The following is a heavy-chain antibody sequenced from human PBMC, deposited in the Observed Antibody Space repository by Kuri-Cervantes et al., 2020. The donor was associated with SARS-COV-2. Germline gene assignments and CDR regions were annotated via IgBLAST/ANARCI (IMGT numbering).Heavy chain of an antibody. Sequence: SVTVSYKASGGTFSSYAITWVRQAPGQGLEWMGGIIPFFGTANYAQKFQGRVTITADKSTSTAYMELSSLRSEDTAVYYCAVSPRRDGYNYLYYFDYWGQETLVTVSS. V-gene: IGHV1-69*06. J-gene: IGHJ4*02. D-gene: IGHD5-24*01. CDR3: AVSPRRDGYNYLYYFDY. CDR2: IIPFFGTA. CDR1: GGTFSSYA.